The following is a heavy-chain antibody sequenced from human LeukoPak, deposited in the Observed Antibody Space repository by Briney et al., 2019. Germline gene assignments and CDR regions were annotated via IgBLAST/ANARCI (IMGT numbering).Heavy chain of an antibody. V-gene: IGHV3-30-3*01. J-gene: IGHJ5*02. CDR1: RFTFSSYW. D-gene: IGHD3-10*01. Sequence: GGSLRLSCAASRFTFSSYWMSWVRQAPGKGLERVSIISLDGSTEFYADSVKGRFTISRDTASNTMHLEMNNLRIEDTAVYYCMRDYMGWFDPWGQGSLVTVSS. CDR3: MRDYMGWFDP. CDR2: ISLDGSTE.